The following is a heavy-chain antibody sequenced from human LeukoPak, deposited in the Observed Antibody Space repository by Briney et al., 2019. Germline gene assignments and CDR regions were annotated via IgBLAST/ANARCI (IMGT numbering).Heavy chain of an antibody. Sequence: GRSLRLSCAASGFSFSSYSINWVRQAPGKGLEWVSYIRGEGNAKHYTDSVKGRFTISRDNAKNALYLQMNSRRAEDTAVYFCARDYVYAFDYWGQGTLVTVSS. CDR2: IRGEGNAK. J-gene: IGHJ4*02. D-gene: IGHD2/OR15-2a*01. CDR3: ARDYVYAFDY. V-gene: IGHV3-48*01. CDR1: GFSFSSYS.